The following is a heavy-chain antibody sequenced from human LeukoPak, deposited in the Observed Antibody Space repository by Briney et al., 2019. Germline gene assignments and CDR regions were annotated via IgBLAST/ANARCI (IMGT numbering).Heavy chain of an antibody. D-gene: IGHD5-24*01. CDR1: GFTFSSYA. V-gene: IGHV3-30*04. CDR2: ISNDGGTT. Sequence: GGSLRLSCAASGFTFSSYAMHWVRQAPGKGPEWVAVISNDGGTTFYADSVKGRFTISRDNAENSLFLQMNGLRPEDTAVFYCARGQYTDGLSYWGQGTLVTVSS. J-gene: IGHJ4*02. CDR3: ARGQYTDGLSY.